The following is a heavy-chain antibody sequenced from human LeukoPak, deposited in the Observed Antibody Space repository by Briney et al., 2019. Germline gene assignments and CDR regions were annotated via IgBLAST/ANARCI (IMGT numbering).Heavy chain of an antibody. D-gene: IGHD1-1*01. CDR3: ARDSQLGGHFDY. CDR2: TWYDGSNK. CDR1: GFTFSSYA. V-gene: IGHV3-33*01. J-gene: IGHJ4*02. Sequence: GGSLRLSCAASGFTFSSYAMHWVRQAPGKGLEWVAVTWYDGSNKYYADSVKGRFTISRDNSKNTVSLQMNSLRVGDTAVYYCARDSQLGGHFDYWGQGTLVTVSS.